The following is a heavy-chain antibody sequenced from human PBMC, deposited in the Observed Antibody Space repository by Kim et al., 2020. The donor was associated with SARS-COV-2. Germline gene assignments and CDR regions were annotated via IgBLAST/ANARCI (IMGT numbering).Heavy chain of an antibody. CDR3: AREPLYDVGYFDY. J-gene: IGHJ4*02. CDR2: IKQDGSEK. D-gene: IGHD3-16*01. CDR1: GFTFSSYW. Sequence: GGSLRLSCAASGFTFSSYWMSWVRQAPGKGLEWVANIKQDGSEKYYVDSVKGRFTISRDNAKNSLYLQMNSLRAEDTAVYYCAREPLYDVGYFDYWGQGTLVTVSS. V-gene: IGHV3-7*01.